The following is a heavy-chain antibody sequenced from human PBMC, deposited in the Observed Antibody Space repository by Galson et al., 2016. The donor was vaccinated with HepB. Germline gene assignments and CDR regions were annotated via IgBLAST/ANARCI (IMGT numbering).Heavy chain of an antibody. CDR1: GFTFTSYA. J-gene: IGHJ6*02. V-gene: IGHV3-64D*08. Sequence: SLRLSCAVSGFTFTSYAMHWVRQAPGKGLDYVSLISRDGRTTYYGASVKGRFTVSSEHSENTLYLQMSRLRGEDTAVSYCVRDSGSWSGPRYHYYNMDGWGQGTTVTVSS. D-gene: IGHD3-3*01. CDR3: VRDSGSWSGPRYHYYNMDG. CDR2: ISRDGRTT.